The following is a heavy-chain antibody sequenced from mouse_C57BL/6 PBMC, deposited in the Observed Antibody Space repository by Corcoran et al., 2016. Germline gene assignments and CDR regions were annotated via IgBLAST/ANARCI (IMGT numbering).Heavy chain of an antibody. CDR2: INPNNGGT. D-gene: IGHD1-1*01. CDR3: ARSYGSFDY. J-gene: IGHJ2*01. Sequence: EVPLQQSGPELLKPWASVKISCKASGYTFTDYYMNWVKQSHGKSLEWIGDINPNNGGTSYNQKFKGKATLTVDKSSSTAYMELRSLTSEDSAVYYCARSYGSFDYWGQGTTLTVSS. CDR1: GYTFTDYY. V-gene: IGHV1-26*01.